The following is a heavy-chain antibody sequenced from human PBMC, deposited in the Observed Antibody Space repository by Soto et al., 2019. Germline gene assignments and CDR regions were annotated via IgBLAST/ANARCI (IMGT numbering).Heavy chain of an antibody. CDR2: ISGSGGST. J-gene: IGHJ4*02. Sequence: GGFLRLSCAASGFTFSSYAMSWVRQAPGKGLEWVSAISGSGGSTYYADSVKGRFTISRDNSKNTLYLQMNNLRAEDTAVYYCAKGIGSSSWYKLDYWGQGTLVTVSS. D-gene: IGHD6-13*01. V-gene: IGHV3-23*01. CDR3: AKGIGSSSWYKLDY. CDR1: GFTFSSYA.